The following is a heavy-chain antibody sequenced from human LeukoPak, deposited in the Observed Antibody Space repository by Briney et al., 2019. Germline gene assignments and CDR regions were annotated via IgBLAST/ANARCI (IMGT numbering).Heavy chain of an antibody. D-gene: IGHD2-2*01. CDR1: GYTFTSYG. CDR2: INPNSGGT. V-gene: IGHV1-2*02. CDR3: AREVCSSTSCYGGGLDY. J-gene: IGHJ4*02. Sequence: ASVKVSCKASGYTFTSYGISWVRQAPGQGLEWMGWINPNSGGTNYAQKFQGRVTMTRDTSISTAYMELSRLRSDDTAVYYCAREVCSSTSCYGGGLDYWGQGTLVTVSS.